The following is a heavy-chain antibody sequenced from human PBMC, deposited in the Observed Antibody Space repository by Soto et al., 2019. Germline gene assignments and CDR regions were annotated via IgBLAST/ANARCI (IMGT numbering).Heavy chain of an antibody. CDR1: GGSISDFY. V-gene: IGHV4-59*01. D-gene: IGHD6-6*01. Sequence: PSEMLSLTCTNSGGSISDFYWSWIRQPPGKGLEWIGYIYYSGSTNYNPSLKSRVTISVDTSKNQFSLNLRSMSPSDTAVYYCARVGGLAARTFDYWGPGTLVTVSS. J-gene: IGHJ4*02. CDR3: ARVGGLAARTFDY. CDR2: IYYSGST.